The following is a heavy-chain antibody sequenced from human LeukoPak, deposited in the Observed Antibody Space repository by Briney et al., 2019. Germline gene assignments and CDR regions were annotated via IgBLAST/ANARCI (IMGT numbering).Heavy chain of an antibody. Sequence: SVKVSCKASGYTFTDYYMHWVRQAPGQGLEWMGGIIPIFGTANYAQKFQGRVTITADESTSAAYMELSSLRSEDTAVYYCARDYYDSSGYYKNWFDPWGQGTLVTVSS. V-gene: IGHV1-69*13. CDR2: IIPIFGTA. J-gene: IGHJ5*02. D-gene: IGHD3-22*01. CDR1: GYTFTDYY. CDR3: ARDYYDSSGYYKNWFDP.